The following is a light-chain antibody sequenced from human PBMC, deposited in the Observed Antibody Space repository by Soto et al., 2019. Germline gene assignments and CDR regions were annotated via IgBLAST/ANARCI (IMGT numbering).Light chain of an antibody. Sequence: EIVLTQSPGTLSLSPGERATLSCRACQSISSTYLAWYRQKPGQAPRLLIYAASSRATGIPDRFSGSGSGTDFTLTISRLEPEDFAVYYCQQYYASSWTFCQGTRVEIK. CDR1: QSISSTY. CDR3: QQYYASSWT. J-gene: IGKJ1*01. V-gene: IGKV3-20*01. CDR2: AAS.